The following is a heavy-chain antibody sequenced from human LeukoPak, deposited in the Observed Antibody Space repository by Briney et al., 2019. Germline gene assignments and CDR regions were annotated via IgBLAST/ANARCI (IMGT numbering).Heavy chain of an antibody. V-gene: IGHV4-39*01. J-gene: IGHJ1*01. D-gene: IGHD3-10*01. CDR2: IYYSGST. Sequence: SETLSLACSVSGGSISNSNYYWGWIRLPPGKGMEWIGTIYYSGSTNYNPSLKSRLTISVHTSKNQFSMKLSSVTAADTAVYYCAGNFDSGSPEYFRHWGQGTLVSVSS. CDR3: AGNFDSGSPEYFRH. CDR1: GGSISNSNYY.